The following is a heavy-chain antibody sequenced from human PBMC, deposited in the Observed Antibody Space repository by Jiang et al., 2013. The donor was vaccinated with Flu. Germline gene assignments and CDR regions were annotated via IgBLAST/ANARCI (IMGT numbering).Heavy chain of an antibody. CDR3: ARVAAATGYFHYFDY. CDR2: IDWDDDK. CDR1: GFSLTTSGMC. V-gene: IGHV2-70*11. D-gene: IGHD3-9*01. J-gene: IGHJ4*02. Sequence: TQTLTLTCTFSGFSLTTSGMCVSWIRQPPGKALEWLARIDWDDDKYYSPSLQTRLSISKDTSKNQVVLTLTNMGPVDTATYYCARVAAATGYFHYFDYWGQGTLVTVSS.